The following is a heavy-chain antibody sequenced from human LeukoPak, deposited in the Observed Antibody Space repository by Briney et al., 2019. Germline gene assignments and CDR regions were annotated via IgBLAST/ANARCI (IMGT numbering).Heavy chain of an antibody. J-gene: IGHJ4*02. CDR2: IRYDGSNK. CDR1: GFTFSSYG. CDR3: AKESAAAGRPDYFDY. V-gene: IGHV3-30*02. Sequence: PGGSLRLSCAASGFTFSSYGMHWVRQAPGKGLEWVAFIRYDGSNKYYADSVKGRFTISRDNSKNTLYLQMNSLRAEDTAVYYCAKESAAAGRPDYFDYWGQGTLVTVSS. D-gene: IGHD6-13*01.